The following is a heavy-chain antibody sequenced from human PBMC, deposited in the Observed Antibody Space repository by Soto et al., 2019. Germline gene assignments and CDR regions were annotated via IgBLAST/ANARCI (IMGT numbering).Heavy chain of an antibody. Sequence: SETLSLTCAVSGGSISSGGYSWSWIRQPPGKGLEWIGYIYHSGSTYYNPSLKSRVTISVDRSKNQFSLKLSSVTAADTAVYYCARNGYYYDSSGYYSAPDYWGQGTLVTVSS. CDR3: ARNGYYYDSSGYYSAPDY. D-gene: IGHD3-22*01. V-gene: IGHV4-30-2*01. CDR1: GGSISSGGYS. J-gene: IGHJ4*02. CDR2: IYHSGST.